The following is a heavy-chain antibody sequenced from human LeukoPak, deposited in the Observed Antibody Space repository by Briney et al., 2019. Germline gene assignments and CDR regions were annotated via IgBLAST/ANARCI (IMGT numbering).Heavy chain of an antibody. CDR3: ARDIAVGGVGMDF. V-gene: IGHV3-74*01. Sequence: PGGSLRLPCAASGFTLNNYWMHWVRQAPGKGLLWVSRINSDGSSTSYADSVKGRFTISRDNAKNTLYLQMSSLRAEDTAVYYCARDIAVGGVGMDFWGQGTLVAVSS. J-gene: IGHJ4*02. D-gene: IGHD6-19*01. CDR2: INSDGSST. CDR1: GFTLNNYW.